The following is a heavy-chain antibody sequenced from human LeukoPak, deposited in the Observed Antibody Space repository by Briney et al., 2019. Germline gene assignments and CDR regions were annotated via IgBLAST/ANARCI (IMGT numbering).Heavy chain of an antibody. Sequence: GGSLRLSCAASGFTFSDYYMSWIRQAPGKGLEWVSYISSSGSTIYYADSVKGRFTISRDNAKSSMYLQMNSLRAEDTAVYYCARDENYYASDYWGQGTLVTVSS. CDR3: ARDENYYASDY. CDR2: ISSSGSTI. V-gene: IGHV3-11*04. CDR1: GFTFSDYY. J-gene: IGHJ4*02. D-gene: IGHD1-26*01.